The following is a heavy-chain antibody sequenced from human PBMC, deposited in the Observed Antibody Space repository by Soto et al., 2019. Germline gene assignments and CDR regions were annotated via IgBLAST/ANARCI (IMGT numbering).Heavy chain of an antibody. D-gene: IGHD3-16*01. Sequence: SETLSLTCTVSGASISSGNKYWSWIRQPPGKGLEWIGYIFSSATTYYNPSPKSRLTMSLDTSQNQFSLKLSSVTDAHTAVYYCARVPSPFYYYYAMDVWGQGTPVTVSS. CDR1: GASISSGNKY. J-gene: IGHJ6*02. CDR2: IFSSATT. CDR3: ARVPSPFYYYYAMDV. V-gene: IGHV4-30-4*01.